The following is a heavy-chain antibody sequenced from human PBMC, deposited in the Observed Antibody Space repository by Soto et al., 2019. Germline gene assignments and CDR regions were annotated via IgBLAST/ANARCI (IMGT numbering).Heavy chain of an antibody. Sequence: GGSLRLSCAASGFTFSSYAMSWVRQAPGKGLEWVSAISGSGGSTYYADSVKGRFTISRDNSKNTLYLQMNSLRAEDTAVYYFAKELVFGVVIPSIYFDYWGKGTLDTVSS. J-gene: IGHJ4*02. CDR3: AKELVFGVVIPSIYFDY. CDR2: ISGSGGST. V-gene: IGHV3-23*01. CDR1: GFTFSSYA. D-gene: IGHD3-3*01.